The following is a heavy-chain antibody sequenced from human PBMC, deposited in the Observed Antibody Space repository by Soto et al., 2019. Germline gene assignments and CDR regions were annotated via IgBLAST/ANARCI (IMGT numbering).Heavy chain of an antibody. CDR3: ARMSRRLLWFGEYGMDV. CDR2: INHSGST. D-gene: IGHD3-10*01. CDR1: GGSFSGYY. V-gene: IGHV4-34*01. Sequence: SETLSLTCAVYGGSFSGYYWSWIRQPPGKGLEWIGEINHSGSTNYNPSLKSRVTISVDTSKNQFSLKLSSVTAADTAVYYCARMSRRLLWFGEYGMDVWGQGTTVTVSS. J-gene: IGHJ6*02.